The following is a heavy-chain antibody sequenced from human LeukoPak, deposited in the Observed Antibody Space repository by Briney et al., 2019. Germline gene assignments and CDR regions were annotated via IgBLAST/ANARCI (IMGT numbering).Heavy chain of an antibody. Sequence: GASVKVSCKASGFTITGAYMHWVRQAPGQGLEWMGWINPNSGETRYEQKFQGRVTMTRDTSIDTVHMELGSLTSDDTAVCYCAGVLFNSGYDSWGQGTLVTVSS. J-gene: IGHJ5*01. CDR2: INPNSGET. CDR3: AGVLFNSGYDS. CDR1: GFTITGAY. D-gene: IGHD3-9*01. V-gene: IGHV1-2*02.